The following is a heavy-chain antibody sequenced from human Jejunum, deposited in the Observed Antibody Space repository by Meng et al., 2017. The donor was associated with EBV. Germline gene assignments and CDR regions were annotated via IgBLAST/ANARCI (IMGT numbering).Heavy chain of an antibody. D-gene: IGHD5-12*01. CDR3: AGLRYSGYDRAFDY. CDR2: IYYSGST. V-gene: IGHV4-61*01. Sequence: QPRLQGSGPGLATPSETLSLTCTVSGGSVNSGNVYWSWIRQPPGKGLEWIGYIYYSGSTNYIPSLKSRVTISLDTSKNQFSLKLSSVTAADTAVYYCAGLRYSGYDRAFDYWGQGALVTVSS. J-gene: IGHJ4*02. CDR1: GGSVNSGNVY.